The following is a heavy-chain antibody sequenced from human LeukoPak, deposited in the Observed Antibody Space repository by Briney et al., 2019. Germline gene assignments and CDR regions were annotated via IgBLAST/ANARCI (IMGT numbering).Heavy chain of an antibody. D-gene: IGHD2-21*01. CDR1: GFTFSSYW. CDR3: ARVLLLLRQCDFDY. V-gene: IGHV3-74*01. CDR2: INSDGSST. Sequence: GGSLRLSGAASGFTFSSYWMHWVRQAPGQGLVWVSRINSDGSSTSYADSVKSRFTISRDNAKNTLYLQMSSLRAEDTAVYYCARVLLLLRQCDFDYWGQGTLVTVSS. J-gene: IGHJ4*02.